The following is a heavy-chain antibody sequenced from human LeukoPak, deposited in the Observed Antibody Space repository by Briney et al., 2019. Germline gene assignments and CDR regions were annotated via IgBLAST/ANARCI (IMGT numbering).Heavy chain of an antibody. CDR3: ARGKDGYKRGYPLGFDY. CDR2: IRSSGSTI. Sequence: GGSLRLSCAASGFTFSDYYMSWIRQAPGKGLEWASDIRSSGSTIYYADSVKGRFTISRDNAKNSLYLQMNSLRAEDTAVYYCARGKDGYKRGYPLGFDYWGQGTQVTVSS. V-gene: IGHV3-11*01. CDR1: GFTFSDYY. D-gene: IGHD5-24*01. J-gene: IGHJ4*02.